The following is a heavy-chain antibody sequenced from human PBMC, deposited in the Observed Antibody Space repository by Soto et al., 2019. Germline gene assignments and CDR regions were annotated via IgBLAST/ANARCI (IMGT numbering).Heavy chain of an antibody. Sequence: EVQLLESGGGLVQPGGSLRLSFAASGFTFSSYAMSWVRQAPGKGLEWVSAISGSGGSTYYADSVKGRFTISRDNSKNTLYLQMNSLRAEDTAVYYCAKGSSGWYERFDYWGQGTLVTVSS. D-gene: IGHD6-19*01. CDR3: AKGSSGWYERFDY. J-gene: IGHJ4*02. CDR2: ISGSGGST. CDR1: GFTFSSYA. V-gene: IGHV3-23*01.